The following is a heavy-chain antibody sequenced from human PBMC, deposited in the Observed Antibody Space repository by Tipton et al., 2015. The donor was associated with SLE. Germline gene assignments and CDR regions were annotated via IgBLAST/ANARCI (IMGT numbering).Heavy chain of an antibody. D-gene: IGHD3-10*01. V-gene: IGHV4-39*07. CDR2: INHSGST. CDR3: ARGGFGELLFDY. Sequence: TLSLTCTVSGGSISSSSYYWGWIRQPPGKGLEWIGEINHSGSTNYNPSLKSRVTISVDTSKNQFSLKLSSVTAADTAVYYCARGGFGELLFDYWGQGTLVTVSS. CDR1: GGSISSSSYY. J-gene: IGHJ4*02.